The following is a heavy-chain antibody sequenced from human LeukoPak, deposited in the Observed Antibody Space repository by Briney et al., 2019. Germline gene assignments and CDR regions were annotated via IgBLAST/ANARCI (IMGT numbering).Heavy chain of an antibody. Sequence: GGSLRLSCAASGFTFSSYWMHWVRQAPGKGLVWVSRINSDGSSTSYADSVKGRFTISRDNAKNTLYLQMNSLRAEDTAVYYCAREYYDILTDTIGRAFDIWGQGTMVTVSS. CDR3: AREYYDILTDTIGRAFDI. D-gene: IGHD3-9*01. CDR1: GFTFSSYW. J-gene: IGHJ3*02. V-gene: IGHV3-74*01. CDR2: INSDGSST.